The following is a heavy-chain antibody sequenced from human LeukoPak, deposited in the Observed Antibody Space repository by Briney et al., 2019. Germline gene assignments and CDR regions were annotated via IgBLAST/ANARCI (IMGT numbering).Heavy chain of an antibody. J-gene: IGHJ6*02. CDR3: ARETRARGMDV. CDR2: ISTHSTSI. D-gene: IGHD6-6*01. Sequence: PGGSLRLSCAASGFTFSDYNMNWYRQAPGKRLDWVSYISTHSTSIYYADSVKGRFTISRENAKNSLYLQMNSLRAGDTAVYYCARETRARGMDVWGQGTTVTVSS. V-gene: IGHV3-48*01. CDR1: GFTFSDYN.